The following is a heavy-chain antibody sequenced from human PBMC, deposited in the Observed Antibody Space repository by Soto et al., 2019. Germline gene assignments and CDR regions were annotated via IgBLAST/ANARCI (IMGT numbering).Heavy chain of an antibody. Sequence: VGSLRLSCAASGFTFNNYAMNWVRQAPGKGLEWVATISGTGGSTYYADSVKGRFTISRDNSKNTLYLQMNSLRVEDTAVYYCAKDRLGGNFDYWGQGTQVTVSS. J-gene: IGHJ4*02. CDR3: AKDRLGGNFDY. CDR2: ISGTGGST. CDR1: GFTFNNYA. V-gene: IGHV3-23*01.